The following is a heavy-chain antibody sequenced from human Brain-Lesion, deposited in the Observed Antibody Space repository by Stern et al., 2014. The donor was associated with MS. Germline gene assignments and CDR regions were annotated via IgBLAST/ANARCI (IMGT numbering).Heavy chain of an antibody. D-gene: IGHD3-10*01. J-gene: IGHJ4*02. CDR3: AKDMMDYFGSGTFGSFDH. CDR1: GFSFEDHG. Sequence: VQLVESGGGVVQPGRSLRLSCEASGFSFEDHGMHWVRQAPGKGLEWVAGITWDSGPIAYADSVKGRFTISRDDAKNSLYLHMNGLRAEDTALYYCAKDMMDYFGSGTFGSFDHWGQGTLVTVSS. CDR2: ITWDSGPI. V-gene: IGHV3-9*01.